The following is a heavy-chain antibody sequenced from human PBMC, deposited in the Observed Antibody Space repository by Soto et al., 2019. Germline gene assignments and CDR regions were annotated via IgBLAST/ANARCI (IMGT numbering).Heavy chain of an antibody. J-gene: IGHJ5*02. V-gene: IGHV1-69*13. CDR3: ARDRGPSSGYYPYCFDP. CDR1: GGTFSSYA. D-gene: IGHD3-22*01. Sequence: ASVKVSCKASGGTFSSYAISWVRQAPGQGLEWMGEIIPIFGTANYAQKFQGRVTITADESTSTAYMELSSLRSEDTAVYYCARDRGPSSGYYPYCFDPWGQGTLVTFSS. CDR2: IIPIFGTA.